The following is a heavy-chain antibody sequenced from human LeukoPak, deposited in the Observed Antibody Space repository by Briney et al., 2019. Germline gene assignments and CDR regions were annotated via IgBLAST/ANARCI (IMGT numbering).Heavy chain of an antibody. CDR2: ISYDGSNK. CDR3: ARDASIAARYYFDY. Sequence: GGSLRLSCAASGFTFSSYAMHWVRQAPGKGLEWVAVISYDGSNKYYADSVKGRFTISRDNPKNTLYLQMNSLRAEDTAVYYCARDASIAARYYFDYWGQGTLVTVSS. V-gene: IGHV3-30*04. D-gene: IGHD6-6*01. CDR1: GFTFSSYA. J-gene: IGHJ4*02.